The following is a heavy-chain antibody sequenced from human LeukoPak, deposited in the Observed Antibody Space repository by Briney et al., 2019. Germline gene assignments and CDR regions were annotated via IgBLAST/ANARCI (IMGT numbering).Heavy chain of an antibody. CDR3: ARDAIPFVEWSHYFDF. V-gene: IGHV4-4*07. CDR2: IYHRGNT. J-gene: IGHJ4*02. Sequence: SETLSLTCTVSGGSMDSYFWSWIRQSAGGRLEWIGRIYHRGNTDYNPSLGGRITMSVDTSKNQFSLNLRSMTAADTAIYYCARDAIPFVEWSHYFDFWGRGTLVTVSS. CDR1: GGSMDSYF. D-gene: IGHD3-3*01.